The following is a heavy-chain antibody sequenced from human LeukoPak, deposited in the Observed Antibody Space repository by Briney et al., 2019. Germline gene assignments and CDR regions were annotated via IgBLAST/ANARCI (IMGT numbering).Heavy chain of an antibody. CDR1: GGSFSGYY. J-gene: IGHJ4*02. CDR3: ARARYYGSGSYYTFDY. Sequence: SETLPLTCAVYGGSFSGYYWSWIRQPPGKGLEWIGEINHSGSTNYNPSLKSRVTISVDRSKNQFSLKLSSVTAADTAVYYCARARYYGSGSYYTFDYWGQGTLVTVSS. CDR2: INHSGST. D-gene: IGHD3-10*01. V-gene: IGHV4-34*01.